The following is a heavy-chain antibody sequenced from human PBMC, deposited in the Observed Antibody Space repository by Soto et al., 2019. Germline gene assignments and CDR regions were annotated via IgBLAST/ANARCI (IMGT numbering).Heavy chain of an antibody. J-gene: IGHJ4*02. CDR3: ARVRRGATRGLDY. V-gene: IGHV4-34*01. CDR2: INHSGST. Sequence: QVQLQQWGAGLLKPSETLSLTCAVYGGSFSGYYWSWIRQPPGKGLEWIGEINHSGSTNYNPSLKSRVTLSVDTSKNPFSLKLSSVTAADTAVYYCARVRRGATRGLDYWVQGTLVTDSS. CDR1: GGSFSGYY. D-gene: IGHD5-12*01.